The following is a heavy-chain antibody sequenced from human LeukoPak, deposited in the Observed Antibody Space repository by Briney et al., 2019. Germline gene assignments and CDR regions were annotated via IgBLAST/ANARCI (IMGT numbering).Heavy chain of an antibody. CDR3: ARRVAIRNKYCFNY. CDR2: LYYSGST. CDR1: ARSISGYY. J-gene: IGHJ4*02. D-gene: IGHD5-12*01. Sequence: PAETLSLMYTVSARSISGYYWSWTRQPPGEGLEWIVYLYYSGSTDYNPPRKSRVTISVDTSNTQCSLNLSSGNAADTAVYNCARRVAIRNKYCFNYGGKETLFTVSS. V-gene: IGHV4-59*08.